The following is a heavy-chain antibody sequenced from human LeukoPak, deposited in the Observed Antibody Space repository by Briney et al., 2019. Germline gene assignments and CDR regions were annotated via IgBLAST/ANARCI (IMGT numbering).Heavy chain of an antibody. CDR3: ARAGNSEGGFDY. D-gene: IGHD4-23*01. V-gene: IGHV1-46*01. Sequence: EASVKVSCKASGYTFTSYGISWVRQAPGQGLEWMGIINPSGGSTSYAQRFQGRVTMTRDTSTSTVYMEVSSLTSEDTAVYYCARAGNSEGGFDYWGQGTLVTVSS. CDR1: GYTFTSYG. J-gene: IGHJ4*02. CDR2: INPSGGST.